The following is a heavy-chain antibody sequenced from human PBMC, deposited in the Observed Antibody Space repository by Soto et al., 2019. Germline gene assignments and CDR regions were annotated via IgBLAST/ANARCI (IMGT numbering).Heavy chain of an antibody. D-gene: IGHD3-3*01. J-gene: IGHJ6*02. CDR3: AKFGVGSEWLIYGMDV. CDR1: GFTFSSYA. V-gene: IGHV3-23*01. Sequence: GGSLRLSCAASGFTFSSYAMSWVRQAPGKGLEWVSAISGSGGSTYYADSVKGRFTISRDNSKNTLYLQMNSLRAEDTAVYYCAKFGVGSEWLIYGMDVWSQGTTVTVSS. CDR2: ISGSGGST.